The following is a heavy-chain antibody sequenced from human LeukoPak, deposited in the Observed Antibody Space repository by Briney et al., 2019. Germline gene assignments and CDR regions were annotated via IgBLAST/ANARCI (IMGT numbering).Heavy chain of an antibody. CDR3: ARVHFYDSSGYSLINP. J-gene: IGHJ4*02. Sequence: RASVKVSCKASGYTFTDYYMHWVRQAPGQGLEWMGWINPNSGGTNYAQKFQGRVTMTRDTSISTAYMELSRLKSDDTAVYYCARVHFYDSSGYSLINPWGQGTLVTVSS. CDR1: GYTFTDYY. V-gene: IGHV1-2*02. D-gene: IGHD3-22*01. CDR2: INPNSGGT.